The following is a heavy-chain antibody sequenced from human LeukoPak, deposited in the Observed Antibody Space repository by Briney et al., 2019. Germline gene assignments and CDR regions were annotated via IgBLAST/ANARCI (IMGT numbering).Heavy chain of an antibody. J-gene: IGHJ3*02. D-gene: IGHD2-21*02. CDR1: GGTFSSYA. CDR2: IIPIFGTA. CDR3: ARVLIVVVTWDALDI. V-gene: IGHV1-69*05. Sequence: ASVKVSCKASGGTFSSYAISWVRQAPGQGLEWMGGIIPIFGTANYAQKFQGRVTITTDESTSTAYMELSSLRSEDTAVYYCARVLIVVVTWDALDIWGQGTMVTVSS.